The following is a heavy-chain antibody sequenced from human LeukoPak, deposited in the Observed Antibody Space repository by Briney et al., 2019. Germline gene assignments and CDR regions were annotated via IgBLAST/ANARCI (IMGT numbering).Heavy chain of an antibody. CDR1: GDSISSGAYS. J-gene: IGHJ5*02. Sequence: SETLSLTCVVFGDSISSGAYSWSWIRQPPGKGLEWIGYIFHSGSTFYNPSLKSRVTISVDNSKNQFSLRLSSVTAADTAVYYCARELWFANAPGSWLDPWGQGTLDTVSS. CDR2: IFHSGST. CDR3: ARELWFANAPGSWLDP. V-gene: IGHV4-30-2*01. D-gene: IGHD3-10*01.